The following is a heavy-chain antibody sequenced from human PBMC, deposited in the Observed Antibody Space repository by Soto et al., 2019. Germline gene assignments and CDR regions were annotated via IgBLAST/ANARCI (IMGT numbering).Heavy chain of an antibody. V-gene: IGHV1-2*02. CDR2: INPNSGRT. CDR3: ARDWGQNSGYV. Sequence: VEVCWEARGDGFAGSYRWWVRQAPGQGLEWMGWINPNSGRTKNSPKFQGRVTMTRDTSVTTVYMEVSWLRSDDTAVYYCARDWGQNSGYVWGQGTLVTGSS. J-gene: IGHJ1*01. CDR1: GDGFAGSY. D-gene: IGHD5-12*01.